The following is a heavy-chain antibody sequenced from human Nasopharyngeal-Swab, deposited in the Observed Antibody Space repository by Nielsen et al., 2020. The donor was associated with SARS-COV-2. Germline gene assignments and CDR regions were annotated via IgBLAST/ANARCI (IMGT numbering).Heavy chain of an antibody. J-gene: IGHJ4*02. CDR2: ISYDGSNK. V-gene: IGHV3-30-3*01. CDR1: GFTFSSYA. Sequence: GESLKISCAASGFTFSSYAMHWVRQAPGKGLEWVAVISYDGSNKYYADSVKGRFTISRDNSKNTLYLQMNSLRAEDTAVYYCAKGSVSGSYRGVFDYWGQGTLVTVSS. CDR3: AKGSVSGSYRGVFDY. D-gene: IGHD1-26*01.